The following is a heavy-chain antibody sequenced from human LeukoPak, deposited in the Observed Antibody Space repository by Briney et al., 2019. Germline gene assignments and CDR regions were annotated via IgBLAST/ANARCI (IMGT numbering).Heavy chain of an antibody. CDR2: IYCSGST. Sequence: SDTRSLTCNVSGGSISSYYLSWILHPPGKGVEWIGYIYCSGSTNYNPSLKSRVIISVDTSKIHFSLKLSSGTAADTAVYYCARTTVVTRFDYWGQGTLVTVSS. CDR1: GGSISSYY. J-gene: IGHJ4*02. CDR3: ARTTVVTRFDY. V-gene: IGHV4-59*07. D-gene: IGHD4-23*01.